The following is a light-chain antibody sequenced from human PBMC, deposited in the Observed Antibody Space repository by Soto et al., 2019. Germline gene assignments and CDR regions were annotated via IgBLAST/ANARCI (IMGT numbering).Light chain of an antibody. V-gene: IGLV2-14*03. CDR1: SSDIGAYAY. J-gene: IGLJ2*01. CDR2: DVN. Sequence: QAVVTQPASVSGSPGQSIAISCTGTSSDIGAYAYVPWYQQHPGKVPKLIVFDVNYRPSGVSSRFSGSKSGNTASLTISGLQAEDEADYYCSSYTRTSSVIFGGGTKLTVL. CDR3: SSYTRTSSVI.